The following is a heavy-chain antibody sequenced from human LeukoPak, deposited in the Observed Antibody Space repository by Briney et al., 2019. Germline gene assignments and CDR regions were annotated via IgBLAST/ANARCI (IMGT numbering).Heavy chain of an antibody. V-gene: IGHV3-21*01. CDR1: GFTFSSYS. CDR3: ARVGVVKRGTFDY. Sequence: GGSLRLSCAASGFTFSSYSMNWVRQAPGKGLEWVSSISSSSSYIYYADSVKGRFTISRDNAKNSLYLQMNSLSAEDTAVYYCARVGVVKRGTFDYWGQGTLVTVSS. D-gene: IGHD3-3*01. CDR2: ISSSSSYI. J-gene: IGHJ4*02.